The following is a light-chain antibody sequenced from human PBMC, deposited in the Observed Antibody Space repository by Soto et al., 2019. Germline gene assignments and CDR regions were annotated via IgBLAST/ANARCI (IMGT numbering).Light chain of an antibody. Sequence: DIQMTQSPSTLSASVGDRVTITCRASQSISSWLAWYQQKPGKAPKLLIYKASSLESGVPSRFSGSGSVTEFTLTISSLQPDDFATYYCHQYNSYWTFGQGTKVEIK. CDR1: QSISSW. CDR3: HQYNSYWT. V-gene: IGKV1-5*03. CDR2: KAS. J-gene: IGKJ1*01.